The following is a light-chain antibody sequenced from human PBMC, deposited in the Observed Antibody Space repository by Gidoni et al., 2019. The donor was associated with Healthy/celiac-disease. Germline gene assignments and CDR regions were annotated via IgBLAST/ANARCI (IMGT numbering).Light chain of an antibody. CDR1: QSVSSY. Sequence: ELVLTPSPATLSVSPGERATLSCRASQSVSSYLAWYQQKPGQAPRLLIYGASTRATGIPARFSGSGSGTEFTLTISSLQSEDFAVYYCQQHNNWPPYTFGQGTKLEIK. J-gene: IGKJ2*01. V-gene: IGKV3-15*01. CDR2: GAS. CDR3: QQHNNWPPYT.